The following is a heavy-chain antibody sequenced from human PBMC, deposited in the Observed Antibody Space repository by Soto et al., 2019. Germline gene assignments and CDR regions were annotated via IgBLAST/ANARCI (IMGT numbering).Heavy chain of an antibody. D-gene: IGHD5-18*01. CDR1: GFTFSNYA. CDR2: ISGSGDST. J-gene: IGHJ6*03. Sequence: GGSLRLSCAASGFTFSNYAMSWVRQAPGKGLEWVSGISGSGDSTYYADSVKGRFSISRDNFKNRLSLQMSGLGAEDTAVYYCAKVGDSFYYHCMDVWGKGTTVTVSS. V-gene: IGHV3-23*01. CDR3: AKVGDSFYYHCMDV.